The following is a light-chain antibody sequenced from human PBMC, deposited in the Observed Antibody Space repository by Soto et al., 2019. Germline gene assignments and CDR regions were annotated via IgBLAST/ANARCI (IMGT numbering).Light chain of an antibody. CDR2: GAS. V-gene: IGKV3-20*01. CDR3: QKYGSSPQT. Sequence: EIVLTQSPGTLSLSPGERATLSCRASQSVSSSYLAWYQQKPGQAPRRLIYGASISATGIPDRFSGSGSGTDFTLTISRLEPEDFAVYYCQKYGSSPQTFGGGTKVEIK. J-gene: IGKJ4*01. CDR1: QSVSSSY.